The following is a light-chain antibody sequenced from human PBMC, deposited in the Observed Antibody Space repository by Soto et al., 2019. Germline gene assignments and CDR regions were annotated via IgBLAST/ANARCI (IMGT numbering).Light chain of an antibody. CDR1: SSNIGAGSD. V-gene: IGLV1-40*01. J-gene: IGLJ2*01. CDR3: PSYDSSLSAPVV. CDR2: GNS. Sequence: QSVLTQPPSVSGAPGQRVTISCTGSSSNIGAGSDVHWYQQLPVTAPKLLIYGNSNRTSGVPDRFSGAKSGTSASLAITGLQAEDESDYYCPSYDSSLSAPVVFGGGTKVTVL.